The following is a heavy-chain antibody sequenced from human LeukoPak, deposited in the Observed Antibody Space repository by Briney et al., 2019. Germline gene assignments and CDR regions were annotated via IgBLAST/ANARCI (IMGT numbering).Heavy chain of an antibody. CDR2: INPSGGST. CDR3: ARAVIVGATEGAFDI. CDR1: GYTFTSYY. Sequence: ASVKVPCKASGYTFTSYYMHWVRQAPGQGLEWMGIINPSGGSTGYAQKFQGRVTMTRDTSTSTVYMELSSLRSEDTAVYYCARAVIVGATEGAFDIWGQGTMVTVSS. D-gene: IGHD1-26*01. V-gene: IGHV1-46*01. J-gene: IGHJ3*02.